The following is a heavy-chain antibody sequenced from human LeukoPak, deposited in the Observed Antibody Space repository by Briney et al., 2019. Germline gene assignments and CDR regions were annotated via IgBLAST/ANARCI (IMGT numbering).Heavy chain of an antibody. CDR3: ARHGTSGTNLNWFDP. CDR1: GGSISSFY. Sequence: SETLSLTCTISGGSISSFYWSWIRQPPGKGLEWIGYIYYSGSTNYNPSLKSRVTISVDTSKNQFSLKLSSVTAADTAVYYCARHGTSGTNLNWFDPWGQGTLVTVSS. D-gene: IGHD1-1*01. V-gene: IGHV4-59*01. J-gene: IGHJ5*02. CDR2: IYYSGST.